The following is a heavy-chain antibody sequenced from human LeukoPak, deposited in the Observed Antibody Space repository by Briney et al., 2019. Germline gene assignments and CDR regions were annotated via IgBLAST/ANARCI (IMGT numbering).Heavy chain of an antibody. CDR1: GFTFSSYA. V-gene: IGHV3-30*04. Sequence: PGGSLRLSCAAPGFTFSSYAMHWVRQAPGKGLERVAAISYDGSNKYYADSVKGRFTISRDNSKNTLYLQMNSLRAEDTAVYYCARVLDDILWFGELSSYFDYWGQGTLVTVSS. J-gene: IGHJ4*02. CDR3: ARVLDDILWFGELSSYFDY. D-gene: IGHD3-10*01. CDR2: ISYDGSNK.